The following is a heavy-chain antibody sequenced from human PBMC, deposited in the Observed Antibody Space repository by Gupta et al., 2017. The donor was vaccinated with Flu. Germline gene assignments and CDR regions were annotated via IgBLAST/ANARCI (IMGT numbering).Heavy chain of an antibody. CDR3: ARSRRNPTDAFDI. J-gene: IGHJ3*02. Sequence: QLQMQESGPGLVKPSETLPLTCSVSRGSIRRSDYYWAWIRQPPGKGLEWIGSIYNNGRTYYNPSLSGRLTMSVDTSRNQFSLKLSSVTAADTAMYFCARSRRNPTDAFDIWGRGTMVTVSS. V-gene: IGHV4-39*01. CDR1: RGSIRRSDYY. CDR2: IYNNGRT.